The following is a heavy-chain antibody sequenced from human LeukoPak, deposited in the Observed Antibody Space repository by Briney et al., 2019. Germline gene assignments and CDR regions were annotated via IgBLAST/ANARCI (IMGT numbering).Heavy chain of an antibody. CDR3: ARHYYHSSGHGGY. D-gene: IGHD3-22*01. CDR1: GFTFSSYW. CDR2: IKQDGSEK. J-gene: IGHJ4*02. Sequence: GGSLRLSCAASGFTFSSYWMSWVRQAPGKGLEWVANIKQDGSEKYYVDSVKGRFTISRDNAKNSLYLQMNSLRVEDTAVYYCARHYYHSSGHGGYWGQGTLVTVSS. V-gene: IGHV3-7*03.